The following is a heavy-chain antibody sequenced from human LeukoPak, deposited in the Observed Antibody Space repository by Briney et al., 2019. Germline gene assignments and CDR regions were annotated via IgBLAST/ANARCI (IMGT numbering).Heavy chain of an antibody. Sequence: PGGSLRLSCAASGFTFSSYAMSWVRQAPGKGLEWVSAISGSGGSTYYADSVKGRFTISRDNSKNTLYLQMNSLRAEDTAVYYCAKALSYGSGSYYTSWGQGTLVTVSS. D-gene: IGHD3-10*01. CDR3: AKALSYGSGSYYTS. V-gene: IGHV3-23*01. J-gene: IGHJ5*02. CDR1: GFTFSSYA. CDR2: ISGSGGST.